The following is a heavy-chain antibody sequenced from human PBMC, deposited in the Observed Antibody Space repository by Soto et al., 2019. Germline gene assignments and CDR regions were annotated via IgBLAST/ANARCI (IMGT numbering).Heavy chain of an antibody. CDR2: ISWDGGST. J-gene: IGHJ3*02. CDR1: GFTFDDYA. V-gene: IGHV3-43D*04. CDR3: AKGNVVVVAAGDAFDI. Sequence: PGGSLRLSCAASGFTFDDYAMHWVRQAPGKGLEWVSLISWDGGSTYYADSVKGRFTISRDNSKNTLYLQMNSLRAEDTAVYYCAKGNVVVVAAGDAFDIWGQGTMVTVSS. D-gene: IGHD2-15*01.